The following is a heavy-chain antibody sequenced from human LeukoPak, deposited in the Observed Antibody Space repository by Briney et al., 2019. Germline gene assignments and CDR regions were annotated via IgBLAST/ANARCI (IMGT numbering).Heavy chain of an antibody. CDR2: IYHSGNT. CDR1: GGSISNNNW. J-gene: IGHJ6*02. Sequence: SETLSLTCAVSGGSISNNNWWSRARQPPGKGLEWIGEIYHSGNTNHNPSLKSRVTISVDKSKNQFSLKMSSETAADTAVYYCERLWGYDGYAPYGMDVGGQGTTVTVSS. V-gene: IGHV4-4*02. D-gene: IGHD5-12*01. CDR3: ERLWGYDGYAPYGMDV.